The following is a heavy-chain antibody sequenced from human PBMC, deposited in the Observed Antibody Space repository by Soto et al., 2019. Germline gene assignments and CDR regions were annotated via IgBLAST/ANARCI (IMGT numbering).Heavy chain of an antibody. CDR3: ARGHKGLEV. Sequence: GGSLRLSCEASGLVFSSFWMSWVRQAPGKGLEWVAYIKQDGSEKYYVDSVKGRFTISRDNPKSSLYLQMNNLRAEDTAVYYCARGHKGLEVWGQGTAVTVSS. J-gene: IGHJ6*02. CDR1: GLVFSSFW. V-gene: IGHV3-7*01. CDR2: IKQDGSEK.